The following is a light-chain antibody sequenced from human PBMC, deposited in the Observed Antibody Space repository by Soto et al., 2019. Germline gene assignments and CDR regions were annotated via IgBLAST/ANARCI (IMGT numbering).Light chain of an antibody. CDR1: SSDFGTYNV. CDR3: SSYAGTNTFL. V-gene: IGLV2-23*02. CDR2: QVT. Sequence: QSVLTQPRSVSGSPGQSVTISCTGTSSDFGTYNVVSWYQQRPGEAPKLMIYQVTKRPSGVSNRFSGSKSGNTASLTISGLQAEDEAHYYCSSYAGTNTFLFGTGTKVTVL. J-gene: IGLJ1*01.